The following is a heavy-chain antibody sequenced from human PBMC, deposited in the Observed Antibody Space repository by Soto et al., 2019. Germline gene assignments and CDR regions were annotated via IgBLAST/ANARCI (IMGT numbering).Heavy chain of an antibody. CDR2: IIPIFGTA. CDR3: ARAIVGPTTTGWLDP. D-gene: IGHD1-26*01. CDR1: GGTFSRYA. Sequence: SVKVSCKASGGTFSRYAISWVRQAPGQGLEWMGGIIPIFGTANYAQKFQGRVTITADESTSIAYMELSRLRFEDTAVYYCARAIVGPTTTGWLDPWGQGTLVTVS. V-gene: IGHV1-69*13. J-gene: IGHJ5*02.